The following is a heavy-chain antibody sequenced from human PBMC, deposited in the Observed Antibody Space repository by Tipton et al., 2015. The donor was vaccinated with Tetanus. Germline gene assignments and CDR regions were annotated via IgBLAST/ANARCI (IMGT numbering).Heavy chain of an antibody. CDR2: ISYDGSNK. CDR1: GFTFSSYA. CDR3: ARDQGASSGYYSPPDAFDI. J-gene: IGHJ3*02. Sequence: SLRLSCAASGFTFSSYAMHWVRRAPGKGLEWVAVISYDGSNKYYADSVKGRFTISRDNSKNTLYLQMNSLRAEDTAVYYCARDQGASSGYYSPPDAFDIWGQGTMVTVSS. D-gene: IGHD3-22*01. V-gene: IGHV3-30-3*01.